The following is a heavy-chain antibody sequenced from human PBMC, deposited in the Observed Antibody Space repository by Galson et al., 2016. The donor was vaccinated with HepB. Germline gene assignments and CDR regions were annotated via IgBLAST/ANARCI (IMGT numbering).Heavy chain of an antibody. J-gene: IGHJ4*02. D-gene: IGHD4-17*01. CDR2: FDPEDRRT. CDR1: GYSLTGLS. CDR3: ATLDYGDYALDY. V-gene: IGHV1-24*01. Sequence: SVKVSCKVSGYSLTGLSMHWVRQGPGKGLEWMGGFDPEDRRTIYAPKFQDRVTLTEDTSTDTAYMELNSLRSDDTAVYFCATLDYGDYALDYWGQGTLVTVSS.